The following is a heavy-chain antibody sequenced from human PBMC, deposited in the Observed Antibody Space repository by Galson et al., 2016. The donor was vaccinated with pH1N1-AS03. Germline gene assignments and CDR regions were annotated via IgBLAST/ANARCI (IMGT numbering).Heavy chain of an antibody. Sequence: ALVKPTQPLTLTCTFSGFSLSTGGVHVAWIRQSPGKALEWLALIYWDGDERYNSSLRSRLSITKDTSKHQVVLTMTNMDPVDTDTYYCARSTHVNEGLDFWGQGTLVTVSS. D-gene: IGHD2-8*01. J-gene: IGHJ4*02. CDR3: ARSTHVNEGLDF. CDR2: IYWDGDE. V-gene: IGHV2-5*02. CDR1: GFSLSTGGVH.